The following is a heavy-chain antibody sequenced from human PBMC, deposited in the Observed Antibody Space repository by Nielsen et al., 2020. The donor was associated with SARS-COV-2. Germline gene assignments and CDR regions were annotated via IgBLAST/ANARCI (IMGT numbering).Heavy chain of an antibody. CDR2: IKNIPDSNPA. V-gene: IGHV3-72*01. J-gene: IGHJ3*02. CDR1: GFTFSTYA. Sequence: GESLKISCTASGFTFSTYAMNWVRQALGKGLEWVGRIKNIPDSNPANYAASVKGRFTISRDDSDNSLFLQMNSLTVEDTAVYYCARDNWAALDIWGQGTMVTVSS. D-gene: IGHD3-16*01. CDR3: ARDNWAALDI.